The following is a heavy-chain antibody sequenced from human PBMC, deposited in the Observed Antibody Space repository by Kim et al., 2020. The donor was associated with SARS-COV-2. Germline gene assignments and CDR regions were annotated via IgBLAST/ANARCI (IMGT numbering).Heavy chain of an antibody. Sequence: SETLSLSCTASGGSISGYYWSWIRQPAGKRPEWIGHVYTTGSTQYNPSLGSRVTMSVDASKNQFYLKMSSVTAADTAVYYCARGGASSKYFDLWDRGTLVTVSS. CDR1: GGSISGYY. D-gene: IGHD2-2*01. CDR2: VYTTGST. J-gene: IGHJ2*01. CDR3: ARGGASSKYFDL. V-gene: IGHV4-4*07.